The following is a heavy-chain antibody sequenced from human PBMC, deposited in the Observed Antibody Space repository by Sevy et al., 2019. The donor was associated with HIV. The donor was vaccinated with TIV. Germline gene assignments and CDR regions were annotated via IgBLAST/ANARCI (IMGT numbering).Heavy chain of an antibody. CDR3: AKDLCSSTSCYVYYYYYGMDV. Sequence: GGSLRLSCAASGFTFSSYGMHWVRQAPGKGLEWVAFIRYDGSNKYYADSVKGRFTISRDNSKNTLYLQMNSLRAEDTAVYYCAKDLCSSTSCYVYYYYYGMDVWGQGTMVTVSS. CDR1: GFTFSSYG. D-gene: IGHD2-2*01. V-gene: IGHV3-30*02. CDR2: IRYDGSNK. J-gene: IGHJ6*02.